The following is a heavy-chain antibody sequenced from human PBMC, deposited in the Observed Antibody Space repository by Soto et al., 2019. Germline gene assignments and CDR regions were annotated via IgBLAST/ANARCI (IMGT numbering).Heavy chain of an antibody. CDR2: IYSGGST. V-gene: IGHV3-53*01. CDR3: ARDGTQPFDFWSGYGYGMDV. CDR1: GFTVSSNY. J-gene: IGHJ6*02. Sequence: GGSLRLSCAASGFTVSSNYMSWVRQAPGKGLEWVSVIYSGGSTYYADSVKGRFTISRDNSKNTLYLQMNSLRAEDTAVYYCARDGTQPFDFWSGYGYGMDVWGQGTTVTVSS. D-gene: IGHD3-3*01.